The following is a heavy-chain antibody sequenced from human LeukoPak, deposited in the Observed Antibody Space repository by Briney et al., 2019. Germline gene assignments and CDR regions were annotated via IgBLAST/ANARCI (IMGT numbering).Heavy chain of an antibody. CDR1: GFTFSSYW. D-gene: IGHD5-24*01. CDR2: INSGGSST. J-gene: IGHJ4*02. V-gene: IGHV3-74*01. Sequence: PGGSLRLSCAASGFTFSSYWMHWVRQAPGKGLVWVSRINSGGSSTSYADSVKGRFTISRDNAKNTLYLQTNSLRAEDTAVYYCARDQEVGDGYNLVYWGQGTLVTVSS. CDR3: ARDQEVGDGYNLVY.